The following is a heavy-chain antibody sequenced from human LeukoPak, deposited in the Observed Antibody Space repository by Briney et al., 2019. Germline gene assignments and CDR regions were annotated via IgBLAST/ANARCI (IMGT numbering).Heavy chain of an antibody. CDR1: GGSISSYH. D-gene: IGHD6-13*01. CDR2: IYYSGST. CDR3: ARGFSAADFDY. V-gene: IGHV4-59*01. J-gene: IGHJ4*02. Sequence: SETLSLTCTVSGGSISSYHWSWIRQPPGKGLEWIGYIYYSGSTNYNPPLKSLVTISVDTYKNQFSLKLSSVTAADTAVYYCARGFSAADFDYWGQGNLVTVSS.